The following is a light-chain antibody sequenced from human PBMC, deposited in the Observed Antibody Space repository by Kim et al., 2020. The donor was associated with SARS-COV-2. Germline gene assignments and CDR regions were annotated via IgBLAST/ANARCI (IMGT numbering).Light chain of an antibody. CDR1: QSISNN. V-gene: IGKV3-15*01. Sequence: EIVMTQSPATLSVSPGERATLSCRASQSISNNLAWYQHKPGQAPRLLIYGSSNRATGIPARFSGSGSGTEFTLTIRSLHSEDFAVYYCQQYNNSPAITFGQGTRLEI. J-gene: IGKJ5*01. CDR2: GSS. CDR3: QQYNNSPAIT.